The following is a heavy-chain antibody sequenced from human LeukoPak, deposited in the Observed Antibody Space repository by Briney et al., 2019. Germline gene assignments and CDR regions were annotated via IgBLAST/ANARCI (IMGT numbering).Heavy chain of an antibody. V-gene: IGHV3-74*01. CDR3: ARVDYSPQVDY. J-gene: IGHJ4*02. CDR1: GFTFSSYW. D-gene: IGHD2-15*01. Sequence: GGSLRLSCAASGFTFSSYWMDWVRQAPGKGLVWVSRINSDGSSTSYADSVKGRFTISRDNAKNTLYLQMNSLRAEDTAVYYCARVDYSPQVDYWGQGTLVTVSS. CDR2: INSDGSST.